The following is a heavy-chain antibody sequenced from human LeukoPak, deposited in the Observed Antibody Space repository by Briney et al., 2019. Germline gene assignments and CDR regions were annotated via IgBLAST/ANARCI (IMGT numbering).Heavy chain of an antibody. CDR3: AKYGSGSFGMDV. J-gene: IGHJ6*02. V-gene: IGHV3-23*01. Sequence: GSLRLSCAASGFTFSSYSMNWVRQAPGKGLEWVSAISGSGGSTYYADSVKGRFTISRDNSKNTLYLQMNSLRAEDTAVYYCAKYGSGSFGMDVWGQGTTVTVSS. CDR2: ISGSGGST. D-gene: IGHD3-10*01. CDR1: GFTFSSYS.